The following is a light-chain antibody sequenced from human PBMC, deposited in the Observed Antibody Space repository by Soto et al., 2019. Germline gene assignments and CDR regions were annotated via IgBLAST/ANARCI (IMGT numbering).Light chain of an antibody. CDR2: DVS. CDR3: CSYAGSYTPWV. V-gene: IGLV2-11*01. Sequence: QSVLTQPRSVSGSPGQSVTISCTGTSSDVGGYNYVSWYQQHPGKAPKLMIYDVSKRPSGVPDRFCGSKSGNTASLTISGLQAEDEADYYCCSYAGSYTPWVFGGGTKVTVL. J-gene: IGLJ3*02. CDR1: SSDVGGYNY.